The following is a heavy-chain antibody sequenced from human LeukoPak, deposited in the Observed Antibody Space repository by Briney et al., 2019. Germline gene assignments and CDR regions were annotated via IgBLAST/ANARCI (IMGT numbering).Heavy chain of an antibody. CDR1: GFTFSSYN. CDR3: AREREERWLQLVDY. CDR2: ISSSSSTI. Sequence: PGGSLGLSCAASGFTFSSYNMNWVRQAPGKGLEWVSYISSSSSTIYYADSVKGRFTISRDNAKNSLYLQMNSLRDEDTAVYYCAREREERWLQLVDYWGQGTLVTVSS. D-gene: IGHD5-24*01. V-gene: IGHV3-48*02. J-gene: IGHJ4*02.